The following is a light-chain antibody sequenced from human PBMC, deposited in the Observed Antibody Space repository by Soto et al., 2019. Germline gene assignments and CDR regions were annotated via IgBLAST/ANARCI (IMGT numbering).Light chain of an antibody. CDR3: QQYNNFIT. CDR1: QTLSSN. J-gene: IGKJ5*01. Sequence: EIVLTQSPGTLSLSPGERATLSCRASQTLSSNSLAWYQQKPGQAPRLLIYGASTRATGIPARFSGSGSGTEFTLTISSLQSEDFAVYYCQQYNNFITFGQGTRLEIK. CDR2: GAS. V-gene: IGKV3-15*01.